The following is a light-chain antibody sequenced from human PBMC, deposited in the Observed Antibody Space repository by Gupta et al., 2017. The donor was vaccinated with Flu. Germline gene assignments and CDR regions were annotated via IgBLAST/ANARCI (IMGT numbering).Light chain of an antibody. CDR2: GAS. J-gene: IGKJ3*01. Sequence: DIQMTQSPSSLSASVGDRVTITCRASQTVSSSLNWYQQKPGTAPRLLIYGASSLQSGVPSRFSGSGSGSDFTLTISRLQPEDFATYFCQQSDMNPSTFGHETRVDLK. V-gene: IGKV1-39*01. CDR1: QTVSSS. CDR3: QQSDMNPST.